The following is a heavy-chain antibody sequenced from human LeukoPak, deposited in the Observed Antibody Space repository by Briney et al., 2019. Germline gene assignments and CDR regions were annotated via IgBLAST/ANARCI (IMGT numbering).Heavy chain of an antibody. D-gene: IGHD5-24*01. V-gene: IGHV4-34*01. J-gene: IGHJ4*02. CDR2: INHSGST. Sequence: SETLSLTCAVYGGSFSGYYWSWIRQPPGKGLEWIGEINHSGSTNYNPPLKSRVTISVDTSKNQFSLKLSSVTAADTAVYYCARGEMATIRFDYWGQGTLVTVSS. CDR1: GGSFSGYY. CDR3: ARGEMATIRFDY.